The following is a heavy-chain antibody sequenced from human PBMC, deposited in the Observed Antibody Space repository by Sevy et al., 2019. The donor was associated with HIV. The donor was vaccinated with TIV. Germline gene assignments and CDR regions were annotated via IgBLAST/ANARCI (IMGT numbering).Heavy chain of an antibody. J-gene: IGHJ4*02. CDR1: GFTISGNF. V-gene: IGHV1-2*02. D-gene: IGHD6-13*01. Sequence: ASVKVSCKTSGFTISGNFLHWVRQAPGQGLEWMGWINPNTGAIDYAQKFLGRIIMSRDTYSTTVYMELSRLTSDDTAMYYCARPKGDVRYCSTVSCYDFDYWGQGALVTVSS. CDR2: INPNTGAI. CDR3: ARPKGDVRYCSTVSCYDFDY.